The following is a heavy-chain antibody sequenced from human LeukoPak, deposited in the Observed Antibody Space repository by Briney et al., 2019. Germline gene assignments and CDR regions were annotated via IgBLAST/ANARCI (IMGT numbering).Heavy chain of an antibody. CDR2: INQGGSDK. CDR3: TRDRSRAEDD. Sequence: GGSLRLSCAASGFTLSGHWMSWVRQAPGKGLEWVANINQGGSDKYYVDSVKGRFTISRDNANNLLYLQMNSLRGEDTAVYHCTRDRSRAEDDWGQGTLVTVSS. D-gene: IGHD1-14*01. J-gene: IGHJ4*02. V-gene: IGHV3-7*01. CDR1: GFTLSGHW.